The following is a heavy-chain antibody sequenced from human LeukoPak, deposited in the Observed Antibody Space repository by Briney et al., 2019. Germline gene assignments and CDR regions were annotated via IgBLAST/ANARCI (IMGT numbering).Heavy chain of an antibody. CDR2: ISSTSRYT. Sequence: PGGSLRLSCTASAFTFSDYYMSWIRQAPGKGLEWVSSISSTSRYTNYADSVKGRFTISRDNGKNSLYLRMNSLRAEDTAVYYCARDRSRFDPWGQGTLVTVSS. J-gene: IGHJ5*02. CDR3: ARDRSRFDP. V-gene: IGHV3-11*05. CDR1: AFTFSDYY.